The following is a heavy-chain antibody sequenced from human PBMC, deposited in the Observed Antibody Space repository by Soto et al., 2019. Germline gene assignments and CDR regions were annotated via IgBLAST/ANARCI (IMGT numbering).Heavy chain of an antibody. D-gene: IGHD3-10*01. CDR1: GYSITSSSF. Sequence: QVQLQESGPGLVKPSETLSLTCAVSGYSITSSSFWGWIRQPPGKGLEWIGSIHLGGTTYYDSSLKRRVTISVDTSRNEFSLKLSSVTAADTAVYYCARPRPNFGAVDSWGQGALVTVST. V-gene: IGHV4-38-2*01. J-gene: IGHJ4*02. CDR3: ARPRPNFGAVDS. CDR2: IHLGGTT.